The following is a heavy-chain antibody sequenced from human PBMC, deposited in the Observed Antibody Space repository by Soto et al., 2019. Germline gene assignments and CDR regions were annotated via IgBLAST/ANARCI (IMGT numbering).Heavy chain of an antibody. CDR3: AAAGISGSYYGVFDY. J-gene: IGHJ4*02. CDR2: IVVGSGNT. V-gene: IGHV1-58*02. D-gene: IGHD1-26*01. CDR1: GFAFTSSA. Sequence: GXSAKVSCKASGFAFTSSAMQSVRHSRGQRLEWIGWIVVGSGNTNYAQKFQERVTITRDMSTSTAYMELSSLRSEDTAVYYCAAAGISGSYYGVFDYWGQGTLVTVSS.